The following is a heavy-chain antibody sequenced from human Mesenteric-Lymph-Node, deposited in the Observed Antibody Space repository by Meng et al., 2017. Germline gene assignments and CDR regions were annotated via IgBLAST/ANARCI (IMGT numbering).Heavy chain of an antibody. V-gene: IGHV1-69*10. CDR2: INPNRGNT. CDR3: ARDLAVAGTRFFDY. Sequence: VQLVQSGAEVKKPGSSVKVSCKASGYTFTSYGISWVRQAPGQGLEWMGRINPNRGNTDYAQTLQGRVTITADESTSTAYMELSSLRSEDTAMYYCARDLAVAGTRFFDYWGQGTLVTVSS. J-gene: IGHJ4*02. D-gene: IGHD6-19*01. CDR1: GYTFTSYG.